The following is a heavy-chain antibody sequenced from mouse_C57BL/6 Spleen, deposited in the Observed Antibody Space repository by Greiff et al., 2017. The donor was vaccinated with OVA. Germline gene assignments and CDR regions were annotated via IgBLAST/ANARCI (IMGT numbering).Heavy chain of an antibody. CDR3: RGGYGKGAWFAD. J-gene: IGHJ3*01. CDR1: GYTFTSYW. CDR2: IYPSDSET. D-gene: IGHD1-1*02. V-gene: IGHV1-61*01. Sequence: QVQLQQPGAELVRPGSSVKLSCKASGYTFTSYWMDWVKQRPGQGLEWIGNIYPSDSETHYNQKFKDKATLTVDKSSSTAYMQLSSLTSEDAAVYYGRGGYGKGAWFADWGQGTMVTVSA.